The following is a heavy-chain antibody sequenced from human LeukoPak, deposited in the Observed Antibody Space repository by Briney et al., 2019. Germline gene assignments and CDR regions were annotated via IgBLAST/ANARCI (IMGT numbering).Heavy chain of an antibody. Sequence: GESLKISCAASGFTFNNYVMSWVRQSPGKGLEWVSAISGSGGGAYYANSVKGRFTISRDNSKNTLYLQMNSLRAEDTDVYYCAKDSIDVIAVYYFDYWGQGTLVTVSS. CDR1: GFTFNNYV. CDR2: ISGSGGGA. CDR3: AKDSIDVIAVYYFDY. J-gene: IGHJ4*02. V-gene: IGHV3-23*01. D-gene: IGHD2-21*01.